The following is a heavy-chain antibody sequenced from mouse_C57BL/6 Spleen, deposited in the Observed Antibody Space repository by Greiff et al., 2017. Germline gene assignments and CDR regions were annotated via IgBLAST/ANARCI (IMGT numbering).Heavy chain of an antibody. CDR1: GFTFSSYG. V-gene: IGHV5-6*01. D-gene: IGHD1-1*01. J-gene: IGHJ2*01. CDR2: ISSGGSYT. CDR3: ARQDYYGSSYGKNSFDY. Sequence: EVQLQESGGDLVKPGGSLKLSCAASGFTFSSYGMSWVRQTPDKRLEWVATISSGGSYTYYPDSVKGRFTISRDNAKNTLYLQMSSLKSEDTAMYYCARQDYYGSSYGKNSFDYWGQGTTRTVSS.